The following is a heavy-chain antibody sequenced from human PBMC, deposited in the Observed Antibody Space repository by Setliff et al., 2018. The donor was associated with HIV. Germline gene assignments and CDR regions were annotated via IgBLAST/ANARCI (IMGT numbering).Heavy chain of an antibody. CDR3: ARAVEDYYDSSGLPTYYYYGMDV. V-gene: IGHV5-51*01. CDR1: GYSFASYW. CDR2: IYPADSDT. D-gene: IGHD3-22*01. Sequence: GESLKISCKGSGYSFASYWIAWVRQMPGKGLEWMGIIYPADSDTRYSPSFQGQVTISADKSISTAYLQWSSLKASDTAMYYCARAVEDYYDSSGLPTYYYYGMDVWGQGTTVTVSS. J-gene: IGHJ6*02.